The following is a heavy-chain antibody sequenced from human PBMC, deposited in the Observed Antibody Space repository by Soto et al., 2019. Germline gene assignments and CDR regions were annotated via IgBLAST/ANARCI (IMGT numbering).Heavy chain of an antibody. J-gene: IGHJ4*02. CDR3: TTDRRYYDSSGYLYYFDY. D-gene: IGHD3-22*01. V-gene: IGHV3-15*01. Sequence: AGGSLRLSCAASGFTFSNAWMSWVRQAPGKGLEWVGRIKSKTDGGTTDYAAPVKGRFTISRDDSKNTLYLQMNSLKTEDTAVYYCTTDRRYYDSSGYLYYFDYWGQGTLVTVSS. CDR2: IKSKTDGGTT. CDR1: GFTFSNAW.